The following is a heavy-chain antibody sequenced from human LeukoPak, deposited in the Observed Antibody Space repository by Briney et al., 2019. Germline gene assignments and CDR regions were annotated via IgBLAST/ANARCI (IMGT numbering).Heavy chain of an antibody. D-gene: IGHD2-15*01. CDR3: ASTYCSGGSCYSGEFDY. J-gene: IGHJ4*02. Sequence: GESLKISCEGSGYSLTSYWIGWVRQMPGKGLEWMGIIYPGDSDTRYSPSFQGQVTISADKSISTAYLQWSSLKASDTAMYYCASTYCSGGSCYSGEFDYWGQGTLVTVSS. CDR1: GYSLTSYW. CDR2: IYPGDSDT. V-gene: IGHV5-51*01.